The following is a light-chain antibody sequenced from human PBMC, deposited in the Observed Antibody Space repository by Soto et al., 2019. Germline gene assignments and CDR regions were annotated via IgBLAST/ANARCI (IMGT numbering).Light chain of an antibody. CDR2: GAS. CDR3: QEYGSSRWR. Sequence: EVVMTQSPATLSVSSGERATLSCRASQSVSSNLAWYQQKPGQAPRLLIYGASTRATGIPARFSDSGSGTNFTLTISILVPDVLSLYYCQEYGSSRWRLGQGTSVEIK. V-gene: IGKV3-15*01. CDR1: QSVSSN. J-gene: IGKJ1*01.